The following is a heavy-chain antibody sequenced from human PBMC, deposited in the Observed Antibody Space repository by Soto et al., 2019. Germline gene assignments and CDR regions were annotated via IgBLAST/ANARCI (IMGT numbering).Heavy chain of an antibody. Sequence: PGGSLRLSCAASGFTFSPFGMNWVRQAPGKGLEWVSSISSSSSYIYYADSVKGRFTISRDNAKNSLYLQMNSLRAEDTAVYYCARALNYYDSNSYYPFDQWGQGTPVTVSS. CDR3: ARALNYYDSNSYYPFDQ. CDR2: ISSSSSYI. V-gene: IGHV3-21*01. CDR1: GFTFSPFG. J-gene: IGHJ4*02. D-gene: IGHD3-22*01.